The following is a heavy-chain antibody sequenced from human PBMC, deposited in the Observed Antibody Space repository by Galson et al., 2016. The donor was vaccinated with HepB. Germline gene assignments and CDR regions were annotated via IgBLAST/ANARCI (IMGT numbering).Heavy chain of an antibody. CDR1: GFNFTNYW. CDR3: ARDRSSSLYGMDV. V-gene: IGHV5-51*01. J-gene: IGHJ6*02. CDR2: IYPGDSDT. D-gene: IGHD6-6*01. Sequence: QSGAEVKKSGESLKISCKGSGFNFTNYWIGWVRQMPGKGLEWMGIIYPGDSDTTYSPSFQGQVTISADKSISTAYLQWRSLKASDTAMYYCARDRSSSLYGMDVWGQGTTVTVSS.